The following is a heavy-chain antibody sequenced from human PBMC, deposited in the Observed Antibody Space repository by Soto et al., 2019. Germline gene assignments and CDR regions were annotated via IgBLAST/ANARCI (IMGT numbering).Heavy chain of an antibody. CDR3: ASERVGEMASQHAFDI. V-gene: IGHV4-59*01. Sequence: PSETLSLTCTVSGGSISSYYWSWIRQPPGKGLEWIGYIYYSGSTNYNPSLKSRVTISVDTSKNQFSLKLSSVTAADTAVYYCASERVGEMASQHAFDIWGQGTMVTVS. D-gene: IGHD5-12*01. J-gene: IGHJ3*02. CDR1: GGSISSYY. CDR2: IYYSGST.